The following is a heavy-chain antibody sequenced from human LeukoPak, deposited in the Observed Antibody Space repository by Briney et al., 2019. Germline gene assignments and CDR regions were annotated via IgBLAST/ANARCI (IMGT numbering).Heavy chain of an antibody. CDR3: ARRRDFIDY. J-gene: IGHJ4*02. D-gene: IGHD3/OR15-3a*01. CDR2: SSSSGSTI. V-gene: IGHV3-11*01. Sequence: PGGSLRLSCAASGFTLSDYYMSWIRQAPGKGLEWVSYSSSSGSTIYYADSVKGRFAISRDNAKNSLYLQMNSLGAEDTAVYYCARRRDFIDYWGQGTLVNVSS. CDR1: GFTLSDYY.